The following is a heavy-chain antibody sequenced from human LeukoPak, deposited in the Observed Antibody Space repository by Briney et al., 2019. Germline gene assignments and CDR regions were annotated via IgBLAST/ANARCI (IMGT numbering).Heavy chain of an antibody. CDR2: ISAGKGNT. J-gene: IGHJ4*02. D-gene: IGHD1-26*01. Sequence: GASVKVSCKASGYTFTSYAIHWVRQAPGQRLEWMGWISAGKGNTKYSQNFQGRVTFISNTSATTAFMELSSLRSEDAAVYYCARDSGSGSNDYWGQGTLVTVSS. CDR3: ARDSGSGSNDY. CDR1: GYTFTSYA. V-gene: IGHV1-3*01.